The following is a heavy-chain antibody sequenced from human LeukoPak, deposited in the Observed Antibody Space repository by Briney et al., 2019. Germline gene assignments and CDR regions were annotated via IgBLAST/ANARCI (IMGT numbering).Heavy chain of an antibody. J-gene: IGHJ4*02. CDR3: AKRMTTVTNFDY. D-gene: IGHD4-17*01. CDR1: GFTFSSCA. Sequence: GGSLRLSCAASGFTFSSCAMSWVRQAPGRGLEWVSGISGSGGGPIYADSVKGRFTISRDNSKNTLYLQMNSLRAEDTALYYCAKRMTTVTNFDYWGQGTLVTVSS. V-gene: IGHV3-23*01. CDR2: ISGSGGGP.